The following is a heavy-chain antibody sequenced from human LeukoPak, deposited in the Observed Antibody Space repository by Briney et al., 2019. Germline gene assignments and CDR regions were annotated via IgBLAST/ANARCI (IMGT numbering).Heavy chain of an antibody. Sequence: SETLPLTCAVYGGSLSGYYWSWLRQPPGKGLEWIGEINHSGATNYNPSLKSRVTIAVDTSKNQFSLRLSSVTAADTAMYYCARGIYGVYYFDYWGQGALVTVSS. CDR1: GGSLSGYY. V-gene: IGHV4-34*01. J-gene: IGHJ4*02. D-gene: IGHD4-17*01. CDR2: INHSGAT. CDR3: ARGIYGVYYFDY.